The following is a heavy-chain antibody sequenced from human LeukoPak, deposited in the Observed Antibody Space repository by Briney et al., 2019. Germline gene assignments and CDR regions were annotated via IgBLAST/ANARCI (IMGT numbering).Heavy chain of an antibody. J-gene: IGHJ3*02. D-gene: IGHD2-15*01. CDR3: AREEEVVAATGDAFDI. CDR1: GGTFSSYA. Sequence: GASVKVSCKASGGTFSSYAISWVRQAPGQGLEWMGGIIPIFGTANYARKFQGRVMITADESTSTAYMELSSLRSEDTAVYYCAREEEVVAATGDAFDIWGQGTMVTVSS. V-gene: IGHV1-69*13. CDR2: IIPIFGTA.